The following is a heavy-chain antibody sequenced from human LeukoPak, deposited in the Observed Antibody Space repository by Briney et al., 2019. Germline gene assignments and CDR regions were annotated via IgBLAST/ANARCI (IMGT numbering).Heavy chain of an antibody. J-gene: IGHJ4*02. CDR2: IYYSGST. Sequence: SETLSLTCTVSGGSISSSSYYWGWIRQPPGKGLEWIGSIYYSGSTYYNPSLKSRVTISVDTSKNQFSLKPSSVTAADTAVYYCARGIGMIDYWGQGTLDTVSS. V-gene: IGHV4-39*01. CDR1: GGSISSSSYY. CDR3: ARGIGMIDY. D-gene: IGHD2-21*01.